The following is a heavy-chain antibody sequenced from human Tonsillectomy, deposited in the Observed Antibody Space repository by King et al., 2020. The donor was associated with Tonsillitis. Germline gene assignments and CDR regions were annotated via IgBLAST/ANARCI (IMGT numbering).Heavy chain of an antibody. CDR2: IKSKTDGGTT. CDR1: GFTFSNAW. CDR3: TVQDSLGDAFDI. D-gene: IGHD1-1*01. J-gene: IGHJ3*02. Sequence: VQLVESGGGLVKPGGSLRLSCAASGFTFSNAWMSWVRQAPGKGLEWVGRIKSKTDGGTTDYAAPVKGRFTISRDDSKNTLYLQMNSLKTEDTAVYYCTVQDSLGDAFDIWGQGTMVTVSS. V-gene: IGHV3-15*01.